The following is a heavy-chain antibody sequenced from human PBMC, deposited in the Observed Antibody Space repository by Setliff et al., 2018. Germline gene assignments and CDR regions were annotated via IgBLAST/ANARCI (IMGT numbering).Heavy chain of an antibody. CDR2: IDQSGIT. Sequence: SETLSLTCAVYGGSFSGYYWSWIRQPPGKGPEWIGEIDQSGITNYNPSLKSRVTISIDTSKNQFSLRLSSVTAADTAVYYCARRYDFWSGYFDYWGQGTLVTVSS. V-gene: IGHV4-34*01. CDR3: ARRYDFWSGYFDY. D-gene: IGHD3-3*01. J-gene: IGHJ4*02. CDR1: GGSFSGYY.